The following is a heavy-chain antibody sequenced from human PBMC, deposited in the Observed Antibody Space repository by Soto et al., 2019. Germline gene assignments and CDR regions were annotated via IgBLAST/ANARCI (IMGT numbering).Heavy chain of an antibody. V-gene: IGHV3-7*01. CDR1: GFAFGNYW. CDR2: IKRDASEK. D-gene: IGHD3-10*01. J-gene: IGHJ4*01. Sequence: EVQLVESGGDLVQPGGSLRLSCAASGFAFGNYWMSWVRQAPGKGLEWLATIKRDASEKKYVDSVKGRFTMSRDNAKNSLYLQMDSLRAEDTAVYYCARDLGYGSGSTVNHDLDYWGHGTLVTVSS. CDR3: ARDLGYGSGSTVNHDLDY.